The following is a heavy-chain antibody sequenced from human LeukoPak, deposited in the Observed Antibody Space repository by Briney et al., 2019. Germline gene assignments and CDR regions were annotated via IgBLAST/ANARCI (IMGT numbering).Heavy chain of an antibody. J-gene: IGHJ4*02. CDR1: GDSISSASYY. D-gene: IGHD5-24*01. CDR3: ARAGRDGYNFYLDY. V-gene: IGHV4-61*02. Sequence: PSETLSLTCTVSGDSISSASYYWSWIRQPAGKGLEWIGRIQSTGSTNNNPSLKSRVTISVDTSKNQFSLKLSSVTAADTAVYYCARAGRDGYNFYLDYWGQGTLVTVSS. CDR2: IQSTGST.